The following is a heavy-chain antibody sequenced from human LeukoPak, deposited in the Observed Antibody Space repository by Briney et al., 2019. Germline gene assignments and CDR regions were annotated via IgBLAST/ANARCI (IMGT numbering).Heavy chain of an antibody. D-gene: IGHD3-22*01. V-gene: IGHV3-15*07. CDR2: IKSKTDGGTT. CDR1: GFTFSSYA. Sequence: PGGSLRLSCAASGFTFSSYAMNWVRQAPGKGLEWVGRIKSKTDGGTTDYAAPVKGRFTISRDDSKNTLYLQMNSLKTEDTAVYYCSTTYYYDSSEGYWGQGTLVTVSS. CDR3: STTYYYDSSEGY. J-gene: IGHJ4*02.